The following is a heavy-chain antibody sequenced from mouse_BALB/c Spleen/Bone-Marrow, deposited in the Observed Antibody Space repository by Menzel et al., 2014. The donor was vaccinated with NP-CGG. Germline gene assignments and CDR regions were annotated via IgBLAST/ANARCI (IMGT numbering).Heavy chain of an antibody. D-gene: IGHD2-2*01. V-gene: IGHV3-2*02. CDR3: ARLGLHDWYFDV. J-gene: IGHJ1*01. Sequence: VQLQQSGPGLVKPSQSLSLTCTVTGYSITSDYAWNWIRQFPGNKLEWMGYISYSGSTSYNPSLKSRISITRDTSKNQFFLQLNSVTTEDTATCYCARLGLHDWYFDVWGAGTTVTVSS. CDR2: ISYSGST. CDR1: GYSITSDYA.